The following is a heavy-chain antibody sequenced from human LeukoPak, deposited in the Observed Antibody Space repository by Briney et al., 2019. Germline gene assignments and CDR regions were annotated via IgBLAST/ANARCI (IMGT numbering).Heavy chain of an antibody. D-gene: IGHD3-10*01. J-gene: IGHJ4*02. CDR3: AYYYGSGSYYNPHFDY. V-gene: IGHV1-8*01. CDR2: MNPNSGNT. CDR1: GYTFTSYD. Sequence: ASVKVSCKASGYTFTSYDINWVRQATGQGLEWMGWMNPNSGNTGYAQKFQGRVTMTRNTSISTAYMELSSLRSEDTAVYYCAYYYGSGSYYNPHFDYWGQGTLVTVSS.